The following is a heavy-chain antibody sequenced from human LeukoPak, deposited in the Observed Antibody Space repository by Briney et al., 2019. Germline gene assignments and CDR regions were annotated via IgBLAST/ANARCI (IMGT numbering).Heavy chain of an antibody. CDR3: ARHLRRGGTTDSFDI. CDR2: IDYSGRT. CDR1: GGSISRDY. D-gene: IGHD3-10*01. J-gene: IGHJ3*02. V-gene: IGHV4-59*08. Sequence: KPSETLSLTCTVSGGSISRDYWNWIRQPPGKGLEWIGDIDYSGRTNYNPSLKSRVTISVDTSKNQFSLKLSPVTAADTAVYYCARHLRRGGTTDSFDIWGQGTMVSVSS.